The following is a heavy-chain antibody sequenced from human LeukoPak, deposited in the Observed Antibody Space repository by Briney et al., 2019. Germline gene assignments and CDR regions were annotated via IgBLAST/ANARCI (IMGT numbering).Heavy chain of an antibody. Sequence: GGSLRLSCAASGLTFNSYWMHWVRQVAGKGLVWVARINGDASNTTYADSVKGRFTISRDNSKNTLYLQINSLRAEDTAVYFCAKDRLGGPYFFHYWGQGTLVTVSS. CDR3: AKDRLGGPYFFHY. CDR2: INGDASNT. V-gene: IGHV3-74*03. J-gene: IGHJ4*02. D-gene: IGHD3-16*01. CDR1: GLTFNSYW.